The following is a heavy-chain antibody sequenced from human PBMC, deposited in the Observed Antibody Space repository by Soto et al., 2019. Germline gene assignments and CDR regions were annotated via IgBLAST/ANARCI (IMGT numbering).Heavy chain of an antibody. D-gene: IGHD5-12*01. CDR3: ARAKRGGGSPESYYGMDV. V-gene: IGHV6-1*01. CDR1: GDSVSSNSAA. Sequence: SQTLSLTCAISGDSVSSNSAAWNWIRQSPSRGLEWLGRTYYRSKWYNDYAVSVKSRITINPDTSKNHFSLQLNSVTPEDTAVYSSARAKRGGGSPESYYGMDVWGQGTTVTVSS. CDR2: TYYRSKWYN. J-gene: IGHJ6*02.